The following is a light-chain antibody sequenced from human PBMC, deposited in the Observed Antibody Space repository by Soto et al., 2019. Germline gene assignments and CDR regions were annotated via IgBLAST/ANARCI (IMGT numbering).Light chain of an antibody. CDR1: QSVTNY. CDR3: QQRGNWPPWT. CDR2: DAS. V-gene: IGKV3-11*01. Sequence: EIVLTQSPATLSLSPGERATLSCRASQSVTNYLAWYQQKPGQPPRLLIYDASNRATDVPARFSGSGSGTDFTLTISNLEPEDFAIYYCQQRGNWPPWTFGQGTKVDIK. J-gene: IGKJ1*01.